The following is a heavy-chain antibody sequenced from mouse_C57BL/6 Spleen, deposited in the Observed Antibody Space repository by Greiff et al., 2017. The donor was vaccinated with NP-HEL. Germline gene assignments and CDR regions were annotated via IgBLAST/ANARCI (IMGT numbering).Heavy chain of an antibody. CDR1: GYSITSGYY. CDR3: ARDRITTALDY. V-gene: IGHV3-6*01. J-gene: IGHJ2*01. Sequence: EVKLVESGPGLVKPSQSLSLTCSVTGYSITSGYYWNWIRQFPGNNLEWMGYISYDGSNNYNPSLKNRISITRDTSKNQFFLKLKSVTTEDTATYYCARDRITTALDYWGQGTTLTVSS. CDR2: ISYDGSN. D-gene: IGHD1-2*01.